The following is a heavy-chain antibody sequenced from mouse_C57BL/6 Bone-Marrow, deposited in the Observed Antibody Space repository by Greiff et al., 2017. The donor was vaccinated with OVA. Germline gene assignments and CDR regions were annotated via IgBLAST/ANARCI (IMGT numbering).Heavy chain of an antibody. CDR1: GYTFTDYN. Sequence: EVQLQQSGPELVKPGASVKIPCKASGYTFTDYNMDWVKQSHGKSLEWIGDINPNNGGTIYNQKFKGKATLTVDKSSSTAYMELRSLTSEDTSVYYCARTITTVGAPFDYWGQGTTLTVSS. CDR2: INPNNGGT. D-gene: IGHD1-1*01. V-gene: IGHV1-18*01. J-gene: IGHJ2*01. CDR3: ARTITTVGAPFDY.